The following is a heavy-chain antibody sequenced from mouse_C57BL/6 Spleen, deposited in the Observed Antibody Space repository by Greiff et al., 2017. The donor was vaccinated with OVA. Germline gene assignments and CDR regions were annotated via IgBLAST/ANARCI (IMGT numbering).Heavy chain of an antibody. CDR2: INPNNGGT. CDR1: GYTFTDYY. Sequence: EVQLQQSGPELVKPGASVKISCKASGYTFTDYYMNWVKQSHGKSLEWIGDINPNNGGTSYNQKFKGKATLTVDKSSSTAYMELRSLTSEDSAVYYCARSEDYYGSNYAMDYWGQGTSVTVSS. D-gene: IGHD1-1*01. V-gene: IGHV1-26*01. CDR3: ARSEDYYGSNYAMDY. J-gene: IGHJ4*01.